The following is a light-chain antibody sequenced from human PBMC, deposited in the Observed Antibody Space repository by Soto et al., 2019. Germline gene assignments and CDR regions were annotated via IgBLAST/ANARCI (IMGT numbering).Light chain of an antibody. CDR1: QRISWW. CDR3: QQYNHWYR. V-gene: IGKV1-5*03. Sequence: DIQMTQSPSTLSASVGDRVTITCRASQRISWWLAWYQLKPGKAPKLLIYKAASLQSGVPSRFSGSGAGTEFTLTINSLQPDDFATYYCQQYNHWYRCGQGTKLEIK. CDR2: KAA. J-gene: IGKJ2*03.